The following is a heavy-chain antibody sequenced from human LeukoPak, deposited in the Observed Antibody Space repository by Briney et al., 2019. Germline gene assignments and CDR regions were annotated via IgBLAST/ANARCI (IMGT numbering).Heavy chain of an antibody. CDR1: GFTFSSYA. CDR3: AKDYYGSGSYYNPWLNP. D-gene: IGHD3-10*01. Sequence: GGSLRLSCAASGFTFSSYAMSWVRQAPGKGLEWVSAISGSGGSTYYADSVKGRFTISRDNSKNTLYLQMNSLRAEDTAVYYCAKDYYGSGSYYNPWLNPWGQGTLVTVSS. J-gene: IGHJ5*02. CDR2: ISGSGGST. V-gene: IGHV3-23*01.